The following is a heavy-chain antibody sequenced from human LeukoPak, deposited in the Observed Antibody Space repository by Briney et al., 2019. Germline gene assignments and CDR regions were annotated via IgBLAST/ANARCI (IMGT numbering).Heavy chain of an antibody. CDR2: INPNSGGT. V-gene: IGHV1-2*02. Sequence: ASVKVSCKASGYTFTGYYMHWVRQAPGQGLEWMGWINPNSGGTNYAQKFQDRVSMTRDTSISTAYMQLSRLRSDDTAVYYCARDSGVVGATRAAFDIWGQGTMVTVSS. CDR1: GYTFTGYY. CDR3: ARDSGVVGATRAAFDI. J-gene: IGHJ3*02. D-gene: IGHD1-26*01.